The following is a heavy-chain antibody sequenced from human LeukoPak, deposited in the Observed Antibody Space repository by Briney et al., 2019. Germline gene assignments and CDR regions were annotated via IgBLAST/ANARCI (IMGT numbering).Heavy chain of an antibody. CDR3: AKDGVYSSGWYEVGH. D-gene: IGHD6-19*01. J-gene: IGHJ4*02. Sequence: GGSLRLSCADSGFTFDDYAMHWVRQAPGKGLEWVSGISWNSGSIGYADSVKGRFTVSRDNAKNSLYLQMNSLRAEDTALYYCAKDGVYSSGWYEVGHWGQGTLVTVSS. CDR1: GFTFDDYA. CDR2: ISWNSGSI. V-gene: IGHV3-9*01.